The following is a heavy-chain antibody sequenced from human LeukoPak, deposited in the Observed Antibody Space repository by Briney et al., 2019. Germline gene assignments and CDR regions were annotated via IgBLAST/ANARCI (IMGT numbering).Heavy chain of an antibody. D-gene: IGHD4-17*01. CDR2: INPSGGST. CDR1: GYTFTSYY. Sequence: ASVKVSCKASGYTFTSYYMHWVRQAPGQGLEWMGIINPSGGSTSYAQKFQGRVTITRDTSASTAYMELSSLRSEDTAVYYCARVPHHSPNRYGDYVWGNWFDPWGQGTLVTVSS. CDR3: ARVPHHSPNRYGDYVWGNWFDP. J-gene: IGHJ5*02. V-gene: IGHV1-46*01.